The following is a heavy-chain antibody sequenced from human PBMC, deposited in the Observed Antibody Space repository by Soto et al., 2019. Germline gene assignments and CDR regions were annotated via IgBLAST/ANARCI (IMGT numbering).Heavy chain of an antibody. CDR3: AKDWGVVAEGGMDV. J-gene: IGHJ6*02. D-gene: IGHD3-22*01. V-gene: IGHV3-9*01. Sequence: EVQLVESGGGLVQPGRSLRLSCAASGFTFDDYAMHWVRQAPGKGLEWVSGISWNSGSIGYADSVKGRFTISRDNAKNSLYLQMNSLRAEDTALYYCAKDWGVVAEGGMDVWGQGTTVTVSS. CDR1: GFTFDDYA. CDR2: ISWNSGSI.